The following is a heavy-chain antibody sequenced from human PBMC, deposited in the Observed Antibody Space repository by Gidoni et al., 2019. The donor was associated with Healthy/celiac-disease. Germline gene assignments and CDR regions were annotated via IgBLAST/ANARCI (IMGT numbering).Heavy chain of an antibody. V-gene: IGHV5-51*01. CDR1: GSRFTSYW. J-gene: IGHJ3*02. Sequence: DVQLVPSGAGVNKTGESLKISCKGSGSRFTSYWIGWVRQMPGKGLEWMGIIYPGDSDTRYSPSFQGQVTISADKSISTAYLQWSSLKASDTAMYYCARRGNIVVVTADDAFDIWGQGTMVTVSS. D-gene: IGHD2-21*02. CDR3: ARRGNIVVVTADDAFDI. CDR2: IYPGDSDT.